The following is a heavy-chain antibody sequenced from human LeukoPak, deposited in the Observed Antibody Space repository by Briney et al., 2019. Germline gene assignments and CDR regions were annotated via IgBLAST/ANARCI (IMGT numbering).Heavy chain of an antibody. D-gene: IGHD3-10*01. CDR1: RLTFSSYC. CDR2: IRYEGSNK. CDR3: AKDATMVRGVADFIDY. Sequence: GGSLRPSCAVSRLTFSSYCMHWVRHAPGKGLEWVAFIRYEGSNKHHTDSEKGVFTMSRENSKNTLYLQMNSLRAEDTAVYYCAKDATMVRGVADFIDYWGQGTLVTVSS. V-gene: IGHV3-30*02. J-gene: IGHJ4*02.